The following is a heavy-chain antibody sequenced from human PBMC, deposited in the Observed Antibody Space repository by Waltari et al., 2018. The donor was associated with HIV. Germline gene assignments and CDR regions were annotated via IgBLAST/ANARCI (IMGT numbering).Heavy chain of an antibody. CDR1: GFPFSSYA. CDR3: ARDPGATMTNFY. V-gene: IGHV3-30*04. Sequence: QVQLVESGGGGVQPGRSLRLSCAASGFPFSSYAMHWVRQAPGKGLEWVAVISYDGSNKYYADSVKGRFTISRDNSKNTLYLQMNSLRAEDTAVYYCARDPGATMTNFYWGQGTLVTVSS. D-gene: IGHD1-26*01. J-gene: IGHJ4*02. CDR2: ISYDGSNK.